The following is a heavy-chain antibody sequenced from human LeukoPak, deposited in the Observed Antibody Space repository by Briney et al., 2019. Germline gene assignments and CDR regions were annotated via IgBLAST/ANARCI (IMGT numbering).Heavy chain of an antibody. D-gene: IGHD6-13*01. J-gene: IGHJ4*02. CDR2: ISYDGSNK. CDR1: GFTFSSYA. CDR3: ARGYSSSWYFLPSGIDY. Sequence: GGALRLSCADSGFTFSSYAMHWVRQGPRKGLEWVAVISYDGSNKYCADSVKGGFTISRDNSKNTLYLQMNSLRAEDTAVYYCARGYSSSWYFLPSGIDYWGQGNLVTVSS. V-gene: IGHV3-30*04.